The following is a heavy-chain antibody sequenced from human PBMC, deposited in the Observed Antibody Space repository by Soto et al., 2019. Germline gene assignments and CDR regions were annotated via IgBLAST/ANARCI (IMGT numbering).Heavy chain of an antibody. V-gene: IGHV2-70*01. CDR2: IDWDDDK. J-gene: IGHJ4*02. CDR3: ARIRSLNYDILTGHAASSDY. CDR1: GFSLSTSGMC. D-gene: IGHD3-9*01. Sequence: SGPTLVNPTQTLTLTCTFSGFSLSTSGMCVSWIRQPPGKALEWLALIDWDDDKYYSTSLKTRLTISKDTSKNQVVLTMTNMDPVDTATYYCARIRSLNYDILTGHAASSDYWCRGPLVTLSS.